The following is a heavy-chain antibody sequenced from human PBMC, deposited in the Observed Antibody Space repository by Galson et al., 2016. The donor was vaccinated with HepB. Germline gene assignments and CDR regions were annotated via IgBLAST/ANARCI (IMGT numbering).Heavy chain of an antibody. CDR3: ARDCKRYGIDY. D-gene: IGHD2/OR15-2a*01. J-gene: IGHJ4*02. CDR2: IYYSGST. Sequence: TLSLTCIVSGDSIRRGGYYWSWIRQYPGKGLEWIGYIYYSGSTYYNSSLKSRVTISVDTSRNQFSLILNSVTAADTAVYFCARDCKRYGIDYWGQGTLVTVSS. V-gene: IGHV4-31*03. CDR1: GDSIRRGGYY.